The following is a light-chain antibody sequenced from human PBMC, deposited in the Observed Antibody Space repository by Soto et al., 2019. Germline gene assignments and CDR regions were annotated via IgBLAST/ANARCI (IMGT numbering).Light chain of an antibody. Sequence: DIVMTQSPLSLPVTPGEPASISCRSSQSLLHSNGYNYLDWYLQKPGQSPQLLIYLGSHRASGVPDRFSGSGPGADFTLKISRVEAEDVGVYYYCMQALQAPLTFGQGTKLEIK. V-gene: IGKV2-28*01. CDR3: MQALQAPLT. CDR2: LGS. CDR1: QSLLHSNGYNY. J-gene: IGKJ2*01.